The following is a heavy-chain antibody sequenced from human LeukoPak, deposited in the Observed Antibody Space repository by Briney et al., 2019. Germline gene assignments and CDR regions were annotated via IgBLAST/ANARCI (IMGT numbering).Heavy chain of an antibody. CDR3: LRGDRRDY. CDR1: GFTFNTYS. J-gene: IGHJ4*02. V-gene: IGHV3-21*06. CDR2: IDSSGGYM. Sequence: GSLRLSCAASGFTFNTYSMNLARQAPGKGLGWVSSIDSSGGYMFYADSGKGRFIISRDNAKDSLYLQLNSLRVEDTAVYYCLRGDRRDYWGQGTLVTVSS.